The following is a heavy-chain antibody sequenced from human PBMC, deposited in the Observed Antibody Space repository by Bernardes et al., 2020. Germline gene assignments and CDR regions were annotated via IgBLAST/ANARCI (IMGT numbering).Heavy chain of an antibody. CDR1: GFPSSSHW. J-gene: IGHJ6*04. CDR2: INRDGSQK. D-gene: IGHD3-10*01. Sequence: GSLRLSCAVSGFPSSSHWMSWVRQAPGKGLEWVANINRDGSQKNYVDSVQGRFTISRDNAKNSLYLQMNSLRLEDTAVYYCAREELGPWGKGTTVTVSS. V-gene: IGHV3-7*01. CDR3: AREELGP.